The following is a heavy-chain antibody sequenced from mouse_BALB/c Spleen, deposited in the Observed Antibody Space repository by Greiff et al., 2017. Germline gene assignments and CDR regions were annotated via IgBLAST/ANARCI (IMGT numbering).Heavy chain of an antibody. CDR2: ISSGGSYT. CDR3: TRAWLRLRAMDY. CDR1: GFTFSSYT. J-gene: IGHJ4*01. V-gene: IGHV5-6-4*01. D-gene: IGHD1-2*01. Sequence: EVMLVESGGGLVKPGGSLKLSCAASGFTFSSYTMSWVRQTPEKRLEWVATISSGGSYTYYPDSVKGRFTISRDNAKNTLYLQMSSLKSEDTAMYYCTRAWLRLRAMDYWGQGTSVTVSS.